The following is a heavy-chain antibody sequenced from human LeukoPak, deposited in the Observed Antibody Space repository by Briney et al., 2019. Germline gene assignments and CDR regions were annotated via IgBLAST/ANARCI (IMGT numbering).Heavy chain of an antibody. CDR1: GFTFSNYA. J-gene: IGHJ4*02. CDR2: IDSGGGT. D-gene: IGHD3-16*01. V-gene: IGHV3-23*01. CDR3: AKGPQGD. Sequence: GGSLSLSCAASGFTFSNYAMNWVRQAPGKGLEWVSAIDSGGGTYYADSVKGRFTISRDNSKNTLYLQLNSLRAEDTAVYYCAKGPQGDWGQEALVTVSP.